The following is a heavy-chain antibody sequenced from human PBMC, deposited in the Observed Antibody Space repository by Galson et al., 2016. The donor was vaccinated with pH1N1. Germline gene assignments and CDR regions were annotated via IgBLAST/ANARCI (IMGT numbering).Heavy chain of an antibody. V-gene: IGHV3-23*01. CDR1: GFTFSRYA. CDR2: TRGSGDDT. J-gene: IGHJ4*02. CDR3: AKLDYDFWSGYYRHFDY. Sequence: SLRLSCAASGFTFSRYAMSWVRQAPGKGLEWVSATRGSGDDTYYATSVKGRFTISRDNSKNTLYLQMNSLRGDDTAVYYCAKLDYDFWSGYYRHFDYWGQGTLVTVSS. D-gene: IGHD3-3*01.